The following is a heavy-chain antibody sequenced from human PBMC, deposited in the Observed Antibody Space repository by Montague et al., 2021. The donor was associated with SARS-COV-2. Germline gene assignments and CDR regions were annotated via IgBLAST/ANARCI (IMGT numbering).Heavy chain of an antibody. J-gene: IGHJ6*02. D-gene: IGHD1-1*01. CDR1: GFTFSRYG. CDR3: ARDEDRGYNWNAHGMDV. V-gene: IGHV3-33*01. Sequence: SLRLSCAASGFTFSRYGMHWVRQAPGKGLEWVAVIWYDGSNKYYADSXXGRFTISRDNSKNTLYLQMNSLRAEDTAVYYCARDEDRGYNWNAHGMDVWGQGTTVTVSS. CDR2: IWYDGSNK.